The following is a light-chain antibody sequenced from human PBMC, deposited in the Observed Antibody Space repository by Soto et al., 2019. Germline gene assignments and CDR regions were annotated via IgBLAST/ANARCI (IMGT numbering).Light chain of an antibody. Sequence: QSVLTQPASVSGSPGQSITISCTGTSSDIGYYNYVSWYQQYPGKAPKLIIYEVSNRPSGVSNCFSGSKSANTASLTISGLQAEDEADYHCSSYKTGSTVVFGTGTKLTVL. CDR2: EVS. J-gene: IGLJ1*01. V-gene: IGLV2-14*01. CDR3: SSYKTGSTVV. CDR1: SSDIGYYNY.